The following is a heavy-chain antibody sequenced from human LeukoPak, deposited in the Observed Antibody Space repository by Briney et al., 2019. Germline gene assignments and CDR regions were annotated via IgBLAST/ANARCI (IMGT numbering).Heavy chain of an antibody. Sequence: SETLSLTCAVSGGSISSGGYSWRWIRQPPGKGLEWIGYIYHSGSTYYNPSLKSRVTISVDRSKNQFSLKLSSVTAADTAVYYCARDHGAFDIWGQGTMVTVSS. CDR2: IYHSGST. J-gene: IGHJ3*02. V-gene: IGHV4-30-2*01. CDR1: GGSISSGGYS. CDR3: ARDHGAFDI.